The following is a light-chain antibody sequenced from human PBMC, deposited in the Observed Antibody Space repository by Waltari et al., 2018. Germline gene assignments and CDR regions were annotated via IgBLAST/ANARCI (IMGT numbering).Light chain of an antibody. CDR1: QNIGRY. CDR2: AAS. Sequence: EIVLTQSPGPLSLSPGARATLACSASQNIGRYLVWYQQTPGQAPRLLIYAASRRATGIPDRFSGSGSGTDFSLTISRLEPEDFAVYYCQNHERLPATFGQGTKVEIK. CDR3: QNHERLPAT. J-gene: IGKJ1*01. V-gene: IGKV3-20*01.